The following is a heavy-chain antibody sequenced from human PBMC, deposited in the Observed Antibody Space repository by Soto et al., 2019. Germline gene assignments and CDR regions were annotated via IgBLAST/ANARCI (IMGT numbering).Heavy chain of an antibody. D-gene: IGHD3-22*01. V-gene: IGHV4-61*01. CDR1: DGSISSSSYY. Sequence: PLLTLSHTCTVSDGSISSSSYYWSWIRQTPGKGLEWIGYIYYSGSTNYNPSLKSRVTISVDTSKNQFSLKLSSVTAADTAVYYCARVSSSGSSHYYYGMDVWGQGTTVTVSS. J-gene: IGHJ6*02. CDR3: ARVSSSGSSHYYYGMDV. CDR2: IYYSGST.